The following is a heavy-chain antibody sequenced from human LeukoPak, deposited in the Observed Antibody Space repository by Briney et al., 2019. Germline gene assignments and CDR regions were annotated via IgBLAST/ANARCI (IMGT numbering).Heavy chain of an antibody. D-gene: IGHD5-18*01. J-gene: IGHJ4*02. CDR2: IYYSGNT. Sequence: PSQTLSLTCTVSGDSISSTNYYWDWIRQPPGKGLEWIGSIYYSGNTYYNPSLKSRVTISIDTSKNQFSLKLSSMTAADTAVYYCARQTWIQLWFLDYWGQGTLVTVSS. CDR1: GDSISSTNYY. CDR3: ARQTWIQLWFLDY. V-gene: IGHV4-39*01.